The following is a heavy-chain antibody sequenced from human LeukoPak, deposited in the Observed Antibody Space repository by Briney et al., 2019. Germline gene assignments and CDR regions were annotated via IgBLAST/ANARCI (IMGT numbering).Heavy chain of an antibody. V-gene: IGHV3-53*01. J-gene: IGHJ3*02. CDR1: GFTVSSNY. Sequence: GGSLRLSCAASGFTVSSNYMSWVRQAPGKGLEWASVIYSGGSTYYADSVKGRFTISRDNSKNTLYLQMNSLRAEDTAVYYCARTRFGELLGAFDIWGQGTMVTVSS. CDR3: ARTRFGELLGAFDI. CDR2: IYSGGST. D-gene: IGHD3-10*01.